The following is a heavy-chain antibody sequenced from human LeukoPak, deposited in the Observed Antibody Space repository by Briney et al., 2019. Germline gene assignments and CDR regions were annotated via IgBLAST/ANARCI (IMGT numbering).Heavy chain of an antibody. CDR3: ARLKYHSGYDY. D-gene: IGHD2-2*01. CDR2: IYHSGST. J-gene: IGHJ4*02. CDR1: GGSISSGGYS. Sequence: SETLSLTCAVSGGSISSGGYSWSWIRQPPGKGLEWIGYIYHSGSTYYNPSLKSRVTISVDRSKNQLSLKLSSVTAADTAVYYCARLKYHSGYDYWGQGTLVTVSS. V-gene: IGHV4-30-2*01.